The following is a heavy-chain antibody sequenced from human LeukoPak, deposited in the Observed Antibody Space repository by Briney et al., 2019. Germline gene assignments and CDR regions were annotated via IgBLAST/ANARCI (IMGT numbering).Heavy chain of an antibody. V-gene: IGHV1-2*04. D-gene: IGHD6-19*01. CDR1: GYTFTGYY. CDR2: INPNSGGT. CDR3: ARDCVSRGWYGGFSIHYYYGRDV. J-gene: IGHJ6*02. Sequence: ASVKVSCKASGYTFTGYYMHWVRQAPGQGLEWMGWINPNSGGTNYAQKFQGWVTMTRDTSISTAYMELSRLRSDDTAVYYCARDCVSRGWYGGFSIHYYYGRDVWGQGTTVTVSS.